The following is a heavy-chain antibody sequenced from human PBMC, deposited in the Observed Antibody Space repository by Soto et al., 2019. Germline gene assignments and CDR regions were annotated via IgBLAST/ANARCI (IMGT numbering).Heavy chain of an antibody. V-gene: IGHV1-18*01. CDR2: ISAYNGNT. Sequence: ASVKVSCKASGYTFTSYGISWVRQAPGQGLEWMGWISAYNGNTNYAQKLQGRVTMTTDTSTSTAYRELRSLRSDDTAVYYCARDIAGSRYYDFWSGYYSFDYWGQGTLVTVSS. CDR1: GYTFTSYG. D-gene: IGHD3-3*01. J-gene: IGHJ4*02. CDR3: ARDIAGSRYYDFWSGYYSFDY.